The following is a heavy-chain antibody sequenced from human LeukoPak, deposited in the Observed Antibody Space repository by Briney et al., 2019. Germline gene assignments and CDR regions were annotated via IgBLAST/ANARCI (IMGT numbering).Heavy chain of an antibody. V-gene: IGHV3-23*01. J-gene: IGHJ4*02. CDR1: GFTFSSYA. Sequence: GGSLRLSCAASGFTFSSYAMSWVRQAPGKGLEWVSAISGSGGSTYYADSVKGRFTISRDNSKNTLYLQMNSLRAEDAAVYYCAKAREAGAAGTTRYYFDYWGQGTLVTVSS. CDR2: ISGSGGST. CDR3: AKAREAGAAGTTRYYFDY. D-gene: IGHD6-13*01.